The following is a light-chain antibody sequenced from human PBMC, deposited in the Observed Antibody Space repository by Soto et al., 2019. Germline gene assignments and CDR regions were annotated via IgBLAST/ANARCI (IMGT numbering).Light chain of an antibody. Sequence: SSELTQPPSVSVSPGQTASITCSGDKLDDKYACWYQQRPGQSPVLVIYQDSKRPSGIADRFSGSNSGNTATLTISGTQAMDEADYYCQTWDSNTVVFGGGTKLTVL. CDR1: KLDDKY. J-gene: IGLJ2*01. V-gene: IGLV3-1*01. CDR3: QTWDSNTVV. CDR2: QDS.